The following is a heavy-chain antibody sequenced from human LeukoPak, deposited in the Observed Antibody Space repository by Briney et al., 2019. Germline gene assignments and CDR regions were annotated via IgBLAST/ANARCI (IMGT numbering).Heavy chain of an antibody. CDR1: GGPISSGGYY. CDR2: IYYSGST. J-gene: IGHJ4*02. CDR3: ARAFYYYDSSGYYKEYYFDY. D-gene: IGHD3-22*01. V-gene: IGHV4-31*03. Sequence: SQTLSLTCTVSGGPISSGGYYWSWIRQHPGKGLEWIGYIYYSGSTYYNPSLKSRVTISVDTSKNQFSLKLSSVTAADTAVYYCARAFYYYDSSGYYKEYYFDYWGQGTLVTVSS.